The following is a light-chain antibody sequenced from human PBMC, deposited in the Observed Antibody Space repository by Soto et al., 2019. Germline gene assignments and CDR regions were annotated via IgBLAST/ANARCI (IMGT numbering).Light chain of an antibody. Sequence: QSVLTQPASVSGSPGQSITISCTGTSRDVGGYNYVSWYQQHPGKAPKLMIYEVSNRPSGVSNRVSGSKSGNTASLTISGLQAEDEADYYCSSYTSSSTLFGGGTKVTVL. CDR2: EVS. J-gene: IGLJ2*01. CDR1: SRDVGGYNY. V-gene: IGLV2-14*01. CDR3: SSYTSSSTL.